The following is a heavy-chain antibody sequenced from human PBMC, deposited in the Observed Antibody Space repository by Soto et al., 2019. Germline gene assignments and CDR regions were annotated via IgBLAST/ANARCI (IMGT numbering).Heavy chain of an antibody. CDR1: GGSISSYY. D-gene: IGHD6-6*01. J-gene: IGHJ6*02. CDR2: IYYSGST. Sequence: SETLSLTCTVSGGSISSYYWSWIRQPPGKGLEWIGYIYYSGSTNYNPSLKSRVTISVDTSKNQFSLKLSSVTAADTAVYYCARTPLQASGPYYYGMDVWGQGTTVTVSS. V-gene: IGHV4-59*01. CDR3: ARTPLQASGPYYYGMDV.